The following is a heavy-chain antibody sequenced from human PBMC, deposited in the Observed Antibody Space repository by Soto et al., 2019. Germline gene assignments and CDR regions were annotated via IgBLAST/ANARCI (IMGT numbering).Heavy chain of an antibody. Sequence: SETLSLTCAVSGGSISSGGYSWSWIRQPPGKGLEWIGYIYHSGSTYYNPSLRSRVTLSVDRSKNQFSLKLSSVTAADTAVYYCARAFIAARTDACANWFDPWGQGTLVTVSS. CDR2: IYHSGST. V-gene: IGHV4-30-2*01. D-gene: IGHD6-6*01. J-gene: IGHJ5*02. CDR3: ARAFIAARTDACANWFDP. CDR1: GGSISSGGYS.